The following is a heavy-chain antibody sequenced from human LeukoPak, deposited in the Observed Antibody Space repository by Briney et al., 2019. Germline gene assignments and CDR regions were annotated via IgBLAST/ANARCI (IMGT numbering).Heavy chain of an antibody. Sequence: GGSLRLSCAASGLTFSSYSMNWVRQAPGKGLEWVSSISSSSYIYYADSVKGRFTISRDNAKNSLYLQMNSLRAEDTAVYYCARGNYWVYYYHMDVWGKGTTVTVSS. CDR3: ARGNYWVYYYHMDV. V-gene: IGHV3-21*01. D-gene: IGHD1-7*01. CDR1: GLTFSSYS. CDR2: ISSSSYI. J-gene: IGHJ6*03.